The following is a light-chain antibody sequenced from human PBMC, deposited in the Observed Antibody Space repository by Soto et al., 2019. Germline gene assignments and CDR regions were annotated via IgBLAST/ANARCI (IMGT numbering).Light chain of an antibody. J-gene: IGKJ1*01. CDR2: DTS. Sequence: EMVLTQSPATLSLSPGERATHSCRASQSVSTYLAWYQQKPGQAPRLLIYDTSNRATGIPARFSGSGSGTDFTLTISSLEPEDFAVYYCQQRSNSWTFGQGTKVEIK. V-gene: IGKV3-11*01. CDR3: QQRSNSWT. CDR1: QSVSTY.